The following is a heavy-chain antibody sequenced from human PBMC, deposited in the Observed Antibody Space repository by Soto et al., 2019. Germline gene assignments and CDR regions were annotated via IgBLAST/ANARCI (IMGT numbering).Heavy chain of an antibody. Sequence: GSLRLSCAASGFTFSNAWMSWVRQAPGKGLEWVGRIKSKTDGGTTDYAAPVKGRFTISRDDSKNTLYLQMNSLKTEDTAVYYCTTGLVGSYYSRHDAFDIWGQGTMVTVSS. CDR2: IKSKTDGGTT. CDR1: GFTFSNAW. J-gene: IGHJ3*02. V-gene: IGHV3-15*01. CDR3: TTGLVGSYYSRHDAFDI. D-gene: IGHD1-26*01.